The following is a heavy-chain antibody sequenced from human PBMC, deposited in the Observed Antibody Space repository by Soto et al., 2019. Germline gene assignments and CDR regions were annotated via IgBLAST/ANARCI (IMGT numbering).Heavy chain of an antibody. CDR3: ARLHCNSPNCVPLDP. V-gene: IGHV4-39*01. CDR1: GGSISSVSYY. Sequence: QLQLQESGPGLVKPSETLSLTCSVSGGSISSVSYYWGWIRQPPGKGLEWIGSIYYSGSAYYSPSLQSRFPMSVDTSKNQLSLELRSVTAADTAVYYCARLHCNSPNCVPLDPWGQGTLVTVSS. J-gene: IGHJ5*02. D-gene: IGHD2-2*01. CDR2: IYYSGSA.